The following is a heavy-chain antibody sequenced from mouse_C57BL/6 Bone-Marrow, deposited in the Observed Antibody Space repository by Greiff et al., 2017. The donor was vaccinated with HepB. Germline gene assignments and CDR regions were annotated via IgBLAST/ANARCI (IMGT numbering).Heavy chain of an antibody. J-gene: IGHJ1*03. CDR2: IRNKANGYTT. CDR3: ARPYSHWYFDV. Sequence: EVQLVESGGGLVQPGGSLSLSCAASGFTFTDYYMSWVRQPPGKALEWLGFIRNKANGYTTEYSASVKGRFTISRDNSQSILYLQMNALRAEDSATYYCARPYSHWYFDVWGTGTTVTVSS. V-gene: IGHV7-3*01. D-gene: IGHD6-5*01. CDR1: GFTFTDYY.